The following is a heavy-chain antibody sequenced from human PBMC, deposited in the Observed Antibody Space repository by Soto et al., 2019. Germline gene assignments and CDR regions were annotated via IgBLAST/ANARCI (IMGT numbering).Heavy chain of an antibody. CDR1: GGSIRSDGFY. Sequence: QVQLQESGPGLVKPSQTLSLTCTVSGGSIRSDGFYWSWIRHHPGKGLEWIGYIYYSGNTYYNPSLWGRITISVDTSKNQFSLKLTSVTAADTAVYFCARDRNDYYFGMDVWGQGTTVTVSS. CDR2: IYYSGNT. V-gene: IGHV4-31*03. J-gene: IGHJ6*02. CDR3: ARDRNDYYFGMDV. D-gene: IGHD2-8*01.